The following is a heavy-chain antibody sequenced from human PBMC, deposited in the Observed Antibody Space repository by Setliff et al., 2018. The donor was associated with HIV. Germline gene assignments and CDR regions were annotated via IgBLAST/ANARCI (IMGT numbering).Heavy chain of an antibody. CDR3: ARRDGRSMNAFQI. CDR1: GYVFANYW. J-gene: IGHJ3*01. Sequence: GESLKISCKGSGYVFANYWIGWVRQMPGTGLEWMGIIYPSDSKTIYGPSFQGQVTISADKSINTAYLQWSSLKASDTAMYYCARRDGRSMNAFQIWGPGTMVTVSS. CDR2: IYPSDSKT. D-gene: IGHD2-21*01. V-gene: IGHV5-51*01.